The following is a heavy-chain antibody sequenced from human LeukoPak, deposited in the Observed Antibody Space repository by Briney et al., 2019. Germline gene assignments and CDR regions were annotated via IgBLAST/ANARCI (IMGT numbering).Heavy chain of an antibody. D-gene: IGHD4-11*01. Sequence: GRSLRLSCAASGFTFSSYGMHWVRQAPGKGREWVAVISYDGSNKYYADSVKGRFTISRDNSKNTLYLQMNSLRAEDTAVYYCAKSDYSNYNPFDYWGQGTLVTVSS. CDR3: AKSDYSNYNPFDY. CDR1: GFTFSSYG. CDR2: ISYDGSNK. V-gene: IGHV3-30*18. J-gene: IGHJ4*02.